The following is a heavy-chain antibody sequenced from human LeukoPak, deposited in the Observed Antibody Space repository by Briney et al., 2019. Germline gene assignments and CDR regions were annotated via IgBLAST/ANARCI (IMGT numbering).Heavy chain of an antibody. CDR3: ARPYEYSSSWYDFDY. V-gene: IGHV1-2*02. CDR2: INPNSGGT. J-gene: IGHJ4*02. D-gene: IGHD6-13*01. CDR1: GYTFTGYY. Sequence: ASVKVSCKASGYTFTGYYMHWVRQAPGQGLEWMGRINPNSGGTNYAQKFQGRVTMTRDTSISTAYMELSRLRSDDTAVYYCARPYEYSSSWYDFDYWGQGTLVTVSS.